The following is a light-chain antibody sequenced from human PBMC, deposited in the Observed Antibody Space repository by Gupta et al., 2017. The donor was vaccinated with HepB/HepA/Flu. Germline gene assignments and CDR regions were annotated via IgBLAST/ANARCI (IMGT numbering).Light chain of an antibody. CDR3: HHRRDSLRWS. Sequence: PGEGATISCRASQSVGRYLAWDQQKPGQAPRILIYNAFKRAAGIPVRFSGSGSGTDCTLTISSLEPEDFAVYYCHHRRDSLRWSFGQG. CDR2: NAF. J-gene: IGKJ2*03. V-gene: IGKV3-11*01. CDR1: QSVGRY.